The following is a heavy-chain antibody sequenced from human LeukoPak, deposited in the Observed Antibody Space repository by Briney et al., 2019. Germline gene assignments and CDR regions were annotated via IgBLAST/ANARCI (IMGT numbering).Heavy chain of an antibody. CDR3: SKEAYYGSGQEFDY. V-gene: IGHV3-23*01. CDR1: GFTFSSYP. D-gene: IGHD3-10*01. J-gene: IGHJ4*02. Sequence: PGGSLRLSCAASGFTFSSYPMSWVRQAPGKGLEWVSAISGSGGSTYYADCVKGRFTISSDKSKNTLYLQMNSLRAEDTAVYYCSKEAYYGSGQEFDYWGQGTLVTVSS. CDR2: ISGSGGST.